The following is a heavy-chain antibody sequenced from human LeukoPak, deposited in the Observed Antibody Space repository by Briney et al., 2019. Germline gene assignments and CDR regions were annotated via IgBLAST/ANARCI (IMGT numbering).Heavy chain of an antibody. CDR2: IDPSDSYT. CDR3: ARHQYYYGSGCDP. CDR1: GYSFTSYW. Sequence: HGESLKISCKGSGYSFTSYWISWVRQVPGKGLEWMGRIDPSDSYTNYSPSFQGHVTISADKSISTAYLQWSSLRASDTAMYYCARHQYYYGSGCDPWGQGTLVTVSS. J-gene: IGHJ5*02. V-gene: IGHV5-10-1*01. D-gene: IGHD3-10*01.